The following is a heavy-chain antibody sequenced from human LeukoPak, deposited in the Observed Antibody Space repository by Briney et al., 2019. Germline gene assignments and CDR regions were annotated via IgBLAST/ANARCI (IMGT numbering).Heavy chain of an antibody. Sequence: PGGSLRLSCAASGFGFSSGTMNWVRQAPGKALEWVSSLSGGGRLVWYAASVKGRFTISRDNAANSLFLQMNSLRVEDTAVYYCARDLQTGLAFDAWGQGTVVAVSS. CDR2: LSGGGRLV. D-gene: IGHD7-27*01. J-gene: IGHJ3*01. V-gene: IGHV3-21*06. CDR1: GFGFSSGT. CDR3: ARDLQTGLAFDA.